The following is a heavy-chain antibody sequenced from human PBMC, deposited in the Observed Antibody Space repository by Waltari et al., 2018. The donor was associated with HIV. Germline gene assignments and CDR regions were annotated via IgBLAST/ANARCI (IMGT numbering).Heavy chain of an antibody. Sequence: QVQLVQSGAELKKPGASVKVSCKASGFTFTNYGISWVRQAPGQGLECMGWLIVYDGNTNDAQHLQGIVTMTTDTSTSTAYIKLTTLISNDAYVYYCAGDMLPYYDDSTGYLDAFDIWGQGSMVTLSS. D-gene: IGHD3-22*01. V-gene: IGHV1-18*01. CDR2: LIVYDGNT. J-gene: IGHJ3*02. CDR1: GFTFTNYG. CDR3: AGDMLPYYDDSTGYLDAFDI.